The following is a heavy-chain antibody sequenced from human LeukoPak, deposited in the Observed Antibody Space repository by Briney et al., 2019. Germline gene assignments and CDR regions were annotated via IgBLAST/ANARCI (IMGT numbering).Heavy chain of an antibody. CDR1: GGSISSSSYY. CDR3: ARPYSSGWYGDFDY. D-gene: IGHD6-19*01. CDR2: IYYSGST. Sequence: SETLSLTCTVSGGSISSSSYYWGWIRQPPGKGLEWIGSIYYSGSTYYNPSLKSRVTISVDTSKNQFSLKLSSVTAADTAVYYCARPYSSGWYGDFDYWGQGTLVTVSS. V-gene: IGHV4-39*01. J-gene: IGHJ4*02.